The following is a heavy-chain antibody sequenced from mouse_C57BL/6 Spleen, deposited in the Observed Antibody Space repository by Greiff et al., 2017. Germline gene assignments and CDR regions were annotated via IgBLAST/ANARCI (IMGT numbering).Heavy chain of an antibody. J-gene: IGHJ2*01. CDR1: GFSLSTSNMG. CDR2: IWWNDDK. V-gene: IGHV8-5*01. CDR3: AQIVYYYGSSYNFDY. D-gene: IGHD1-1*01. Sequence: QVTLKESGPGILQPSQTLSLTCSFSGFSLSTSNMGIGWIRQPSGKGLEWLAHIWWNDDKYYNPSLKSRRTISKDTANNQVCLKITSVDTADTATYYGAQIVYYYGSSYNFDYWGQGTTLTVSS.